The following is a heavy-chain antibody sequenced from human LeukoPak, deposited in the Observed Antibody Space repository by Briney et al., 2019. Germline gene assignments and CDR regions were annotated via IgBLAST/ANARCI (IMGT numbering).Heavy chain of an antibody. CDR2: INPNSGGT. D-gene: IGHD3-16*01. Sequence: ASVKVSCKASGYTFTGYYIHWVRQAPGQGLEWMGRINPNSGGTNYAQKFQGRVTMTRDTSISTAYMELSRLRSDDTAVYYCARSKGGAANYGMDVWGQGTTVTVSS. V-gene: IGHV1-2*06. CDR1: GYTFTGYY. J-gene: IGHJ6*02. CDR3: ARSKGGAANYGMDV.